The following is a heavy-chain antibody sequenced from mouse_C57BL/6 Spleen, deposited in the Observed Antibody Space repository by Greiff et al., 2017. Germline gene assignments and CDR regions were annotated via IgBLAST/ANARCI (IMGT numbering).Heavy chain of an antibody. Sequence: QVQLQQPGAELVKPGASVKLSCKASGYTFTSYWMHWVKQSPGRGLEWIGRIDPNSGGTKYNEKFKGKATLTVDKPSSTVYLQLSSLTSEDSAVYYCARSYSSSPHYFDYWGQGTTLTVSS. V-gene: IGHV1-72*01. CDR1: GYTFTSYW. J-gene: IGHJ2*01. CDR2: IDPNSGGT. CDR3: ARSYSSSPHYFDY. D-gene: IGHD1-1*01.